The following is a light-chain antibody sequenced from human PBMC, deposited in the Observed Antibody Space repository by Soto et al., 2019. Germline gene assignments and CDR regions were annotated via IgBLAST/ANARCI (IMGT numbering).Light chain of an antibody. CDR2: AAS. V-gene: IGKV1-39*01. CDR3: QQSYSSPWT. J-gene: IGKJ1*01. Sequence: DIQMTQSPSSLSASVRDSVTITCRASQNIRNYLNWYQQKPGRAPKILIYAASSLQSGVPSRFSGGGSGTDFTRTITSLQPEDFATYYCQQSYSSPWTFGQGTKVEIK. CDR1: QNIRNY.